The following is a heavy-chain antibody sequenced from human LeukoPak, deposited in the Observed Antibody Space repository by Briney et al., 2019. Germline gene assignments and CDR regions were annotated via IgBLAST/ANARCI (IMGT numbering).Heavy chain of an antibody. CDR1: GFTFSSYG. CDR3: ARDPRYYYDSSGYYYLDY. Sequence: QPGGSLRLSCAASGFTFSSYGMHWVRQAPGKGLEWVAFIRYDGSNKYYADSVKGRFTISRDNSKNTLYLQMNSLRAEDTAVYYCARDPRYYYDSSGYYYLDYWGQGTLVTVSS. J-gene: IGHJ4*02. V-gene: IGHV3-30*02. CDR2: IRYDGSNK. D-gene: IGHD3-22*01.